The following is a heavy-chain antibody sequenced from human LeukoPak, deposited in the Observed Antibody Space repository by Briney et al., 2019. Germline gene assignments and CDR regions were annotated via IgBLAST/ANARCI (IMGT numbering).Heavy chain of an antibody. CDR2: KWYDGSNK. J-gene: IGHJ4*02. V-gene: IGHV3-33*01. CDR1: GFTFSSYG. Sequence: GGSLRLSCAASGFTFSSYGMHWVRQAPGKGLEWVAVKWYDGSNKYYADSVKGRFTISRDNSKNTLYLQMNSLRAEDTAVYYCARRSEGSSLDYWGQGTLVTVSS. CDR3: ARRSEGSSLDY. D-gene: IGHD6-6*01.